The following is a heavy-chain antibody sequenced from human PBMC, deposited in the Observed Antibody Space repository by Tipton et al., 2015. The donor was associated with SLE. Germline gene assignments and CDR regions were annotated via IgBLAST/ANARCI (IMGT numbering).Heavy chain of an antibody. Sequence: SLRLSCAASGFTFNRYWMHWVRQAPGKGLMWVSRIDSDGTITNYADTVKGRFTISRDNAKDTLYLQMNSLRAEDTAVYYCARIHYYGSGSRVYWGQGTLVTVSS. CDR3: ARIHYYGSGSRVY. CDR2: IDSDGTIT. CDR1: GFTFNRYW. D-gene: IGHD3-10*01. V-gene: IGHV3-74*01. J-gene: IGHJ4*02.